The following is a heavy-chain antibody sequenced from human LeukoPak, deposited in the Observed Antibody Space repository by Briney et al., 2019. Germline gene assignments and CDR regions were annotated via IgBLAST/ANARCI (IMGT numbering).Heavy chain of an antibody. CDR2: IFHSGST. CDR3: ARPLLNYYDSSGYRD. D-gene: IGHD3-22*01. J-gene: IGHJ4*02. V-gene: IGHV4-38-2*02. Sequence: SETLSLTCTVSGYSMSRGYFWGWIRQPPGKGLEWIASIFHSGSTFYNPSLKSRVTISVDTSKNQFSLKLSSVTAADTAVYYCARPLLNYYDSSGYRDWGQGTLVTVSS. CDR1: GYSMSRGYF.